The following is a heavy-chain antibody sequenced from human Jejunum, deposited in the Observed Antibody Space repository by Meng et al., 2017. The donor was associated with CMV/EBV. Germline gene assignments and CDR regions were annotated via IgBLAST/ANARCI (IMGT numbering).Heavy chain of an antibody. Sequence: QITLKESGPTLVKPTQTLTLTLTFSGFSLSTSGVGVGWIRQPPGKALEWLALIYGDGDKRYSPSLRSRLTITKDTSKNQVVLTMTNMDPVDTATYFCANSYCSRGTCYSFYYWGQGTLVTVSS. J-gene: IGHJ4*02. CDR1: GFSLSTSGVG. V-gene: IGHV2-5*02. D-gene: IGHD2-15*01. CDR3: ANSYCSRGTCYSFYY. CDR2: IYGDGDK.